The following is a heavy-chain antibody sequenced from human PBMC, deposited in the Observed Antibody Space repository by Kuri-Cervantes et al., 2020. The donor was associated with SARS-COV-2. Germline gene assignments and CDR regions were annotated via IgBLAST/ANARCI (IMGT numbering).Heavy chain of an antibody. CDR3: ARDCSIPYKYYYYYYMYV. CDR1: GFTVSSYS. CDR2: ISSTSSYI. V-gene: IGHV3-21*01. J-gene: IGHJ6*03. Sequence: GGSLRLSCAASGFTVSSYSMNWVRQAPGKGLEWVSSISSTSSYIYYADSVKGRFTISRDNAKNSLYLQMNSLRAEDKAVYYCARDCSIPYKYYYYYYMYVWGKGTTVTVSS. D-gene: IGHD2-15*01.